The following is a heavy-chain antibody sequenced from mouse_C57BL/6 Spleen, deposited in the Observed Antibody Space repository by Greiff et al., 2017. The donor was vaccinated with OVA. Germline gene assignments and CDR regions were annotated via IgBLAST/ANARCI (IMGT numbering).Heavy chain of an antibody. CDR2: IDPNSGGT. Sequence: QVQLQQPGAELVKPGASVKLSCKASGYTFTSYWMHWVKQRPGRGLGWIGRIDPNSGGTKYNEKFKSKATLTVDKPSSTAYMQLSSLTSEDSAVYYCARWGSNPYYYAMDYWGQGTSVTVSS. D-gene: IGHD2-5*01. CDR3: ARWGSNPYYYAMDY. CDR1: GYTFTSYW. V-gene: IGHV1-72*01. J-gene: IGHJ4*01.